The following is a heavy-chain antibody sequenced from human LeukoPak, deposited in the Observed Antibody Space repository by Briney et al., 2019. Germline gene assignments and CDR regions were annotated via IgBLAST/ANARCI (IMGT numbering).Heavy chain of an antibody. J-gene: IGHJ4*02. D-gene: IGHD1-26*01. CDR3: TYSGSYYPDY. Sequence: SETLSLTCAVYGGSFSGYYWSWIRQPPGKGLEWIGEINHSETTNYNPSLKSRVTISVDTSKNQFSLKLSSVTAADTAVYCCTYSGSYYPDYWGQGTLVTVSS. V-gene: IGHV4-34*01. CDR2: INHSETT. CDR1: GGSFSGYY.